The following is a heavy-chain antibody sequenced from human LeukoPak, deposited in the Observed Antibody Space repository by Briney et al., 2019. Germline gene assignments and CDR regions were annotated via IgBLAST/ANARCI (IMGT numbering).Heavy chain of an antibody. Sequence: ASVKVSCKASGYTFTSYYMHWVRQAPGQGLEWMGIINPSGGSTGYAQKFQGRVTMTRDTSTSTVYMELSSLRSEDTAVYYCARSYYYGSGSYYNPLDYYYYMDVWGKGTTVTISS. J-gene: IGHJ6*03. CDR1: GYTFTSYY. D-gene: IGHD3-10*01. CDR2: INPSGGST. V-gene: IGHV1-46*01. CDR3: ARSYYYGSGSYYNPLDYYYYMDV.